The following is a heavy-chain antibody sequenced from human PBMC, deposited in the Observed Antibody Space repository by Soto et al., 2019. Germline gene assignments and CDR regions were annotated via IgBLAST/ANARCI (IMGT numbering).Heavy chain of an antibody. CDR2: IDPSDSYT. CDR1: GYSFTSCW. CDR3: ARPLYSSSWYRGAFDI. J-gene: IGHJ3*02. V-gene: IGHV5-10-1*01. D-gene: IGHD6-13*01. Sequence: GESLKISCNGSGYSFTSCWISWVRQMTGKGLEWMGRIDPSDSYTNYSPSFQGHVTISADKSISTACLQWSSLKASDTAMYYCARPLYSSSWYRGAFDIWGQGTMVT.